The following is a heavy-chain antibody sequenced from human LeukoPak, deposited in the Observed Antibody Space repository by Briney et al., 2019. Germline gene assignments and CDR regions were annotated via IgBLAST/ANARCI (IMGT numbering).Heavy chain of an antibody. V-gene: IGHV4-59*01. CDR3: ARVNYGSGSVGAFDI. CDR2: VFYSGST. J-gene: IGHJ3*02. Sequence: PSETLSPTCTVSGGSISSYYWSWIRQPPGKGLEWIGYVFYSGSTNYNPSLKSRVTISVDTSKNQFSLKLSSVTAADTAVYYCARVNYGSGSVGAFDIWGQGTMVTVSS. D-gene: IGHD3-10*01. CDR1: GGSISSYY.